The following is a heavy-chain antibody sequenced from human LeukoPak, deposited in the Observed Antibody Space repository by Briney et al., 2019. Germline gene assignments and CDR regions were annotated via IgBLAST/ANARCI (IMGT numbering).Heavy chain of an antibody. CDR3: ARGIPDHGYYYMDV. Sequence: EASVKVSCKASGYTFTSYDINWVRQATGQGLEWMGWMNPNSGNTGYAQKFQGRVTITRNTSISTAYMELSSLRSEDTAVYYCARGIPDHGYYYMDVWGKGTTVTVSS. CDR1: GYTFTSYD. CDR2: MNPNSGNT. J-gene: IGHJ6*03. V-gene: IGHV1-8*03.